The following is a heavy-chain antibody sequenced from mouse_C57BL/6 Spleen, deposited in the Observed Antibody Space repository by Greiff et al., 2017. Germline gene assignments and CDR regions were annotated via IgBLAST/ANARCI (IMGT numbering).Heavy chain of an antibody. J-gene: IGHJ4*01. CDR1: GFTFSDYG. CDR3: ASSGYYGDYYAMDY. V-gene: IGHV5-17*01. Sequence: EVKLVESGGGLVKPGGSLKLSCAASGFTFSDYGMHWVRQAPEKGLEWVAYISSGSSTIYYADTVKGRFTISRDNAKNTLFLQMTSLRSEDTAMCYSASSGYYGDYYAMDYWGQGTSVTVSS. D-gene: IGHD1-1*01. CDR2: ISSGSSTI.